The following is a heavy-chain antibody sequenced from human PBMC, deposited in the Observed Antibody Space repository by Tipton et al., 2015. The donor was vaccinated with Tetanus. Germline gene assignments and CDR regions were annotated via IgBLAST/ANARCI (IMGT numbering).Heavy chain of an antibody. V-gene: IGHV3-9*01. D-gene: IGHD1-1*01. J-gene: IGHJ4*02. CDR2: MFGRSGGV. Sequence: RSLRLSCVASGVTFNDKAMHWVRQSPERGLEWVSGMFGRSGGVGYADSVKGRFTVSRDSAKNSLFLQMNSLRPEDTALYYCVRDTSPGGADYWGQGIQVTVSS. CDR1: GVTFNDKA. CDR3: VRDTSPGGADY.